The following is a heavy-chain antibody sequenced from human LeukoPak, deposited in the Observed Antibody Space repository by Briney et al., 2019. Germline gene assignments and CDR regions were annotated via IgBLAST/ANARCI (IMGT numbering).Heavy chain of an antibody. CDR1: GGSISSTSYY. CDR2: VYYSGST. J-gene: IGHJ3*02. CDR3: ARLGRPGDIVVVPAAIQKVDI. Sequence: SETLSLTCTVSGGSISSTSYYWGWIRQPPGKGLEWIGSVYYSGSTYYNPSLKSRVTISVDTSKNQFSLKLSSVTAADTAMYYCARLGRPGDIVVVPAAIQKVDIWGQGTMVTVSS. V-gene: IGHV4-39*01. D-gene: IGHD2-2*02.